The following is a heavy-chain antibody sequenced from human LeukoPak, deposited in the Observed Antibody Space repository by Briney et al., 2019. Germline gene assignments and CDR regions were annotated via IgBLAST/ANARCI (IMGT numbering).Heavy chain of an antibody. CDR3: ARGEPTYYYDNSGYLYFDL. CDR1: GGSISSYY. CDR2: IYYSGST. D-gene: IGHD3-22*01. V-gene: IGHV4-59*01. Sequence: PSETLSLTCSVAGGSISSYYWSWIRQPPGKGREWIGYIYYSGSTNYNPSLESRVTISVETSKNQFSLKLSSVTAADPAVYYWARGEPTYYYDNSGYLYFDLWGRGTLVTVSS. J-gene: IGHJ2*01.